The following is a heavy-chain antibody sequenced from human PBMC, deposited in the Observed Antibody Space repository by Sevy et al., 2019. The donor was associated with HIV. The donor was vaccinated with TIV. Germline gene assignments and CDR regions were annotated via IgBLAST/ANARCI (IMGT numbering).Heavy chain of an antibody. CDR3: ARGYCVGGSCTAFVP. V-gene: IGHV3-53*01. CDR1: GFSISNNY. CDR2: MYSGGSP. J-gene: IGHJ5*02. D-gene: IGHD2-15*01. Sequence: GGSLRLSCAASGFSISNNYTAWVRQAPGKGLEWVSVMYSGGSPYYADSVKGRFALSRDMSKNTVYLQMNSLRAEDTAVYYSARGYCVGGSCTAFVPWGQGTLVTVSS.